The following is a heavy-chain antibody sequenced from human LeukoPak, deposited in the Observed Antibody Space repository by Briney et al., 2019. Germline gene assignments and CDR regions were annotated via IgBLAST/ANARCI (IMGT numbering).Heavy chain of an antibody. Sequence: SETLSLTCSVSGGSIRSTTYYWGWIRQPPGKGLEWIGSIYYSGNTYYSPSLMSRVTISVDTSKNQFSLNLSSVTAADTAVYYCARAYYSSFDYWGQGTLVTVSS. D-gene: IGHD2/OR15-2a*01. V-gene: IGHV4-39*07. CDR2: IYYSGNT. J-gene: IGHJ4*02. CDR3: ARAYYSSFDY. CDR1: GGSIRSTTYY.